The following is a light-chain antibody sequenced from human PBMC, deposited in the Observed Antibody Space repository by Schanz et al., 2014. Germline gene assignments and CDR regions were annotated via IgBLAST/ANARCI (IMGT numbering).Light chain of an antibody. CDR2: EAF. V-gene: IGKV3-15*01. CDR3: QNYNTWPRA. Sequence: EIVLTQSPATLSLSPGESATLSCWASQSVGSNLAWYQQRPGQAPRLLINEAFTRATGVPARFSGSGSGTEFTLTINSLQPEDLGTYYCQNYNTWPRAFGQGTQVEIK. J-gene: IGKJ1*01. CDR1: QSVGSN.